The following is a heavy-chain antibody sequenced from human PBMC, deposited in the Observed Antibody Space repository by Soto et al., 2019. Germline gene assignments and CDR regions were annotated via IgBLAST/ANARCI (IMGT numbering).Heavy chain of an antibody. D-gene: IGHD5-18*01. V-gene: IGHV4-31*03. Sequence: TRSVTCPVGDGSSGRRCHYWYWIRQHPGNCLEWIGYIYYSGSTYYNPSLKSRVTISVDTSKNQFSLKLSSVTAADTAVYYCARDYGVGWDDTAMVPWFDPWGQGTLVTVSS. CDR1: DGSSGRRCHY. J-gene: IGHJ5*02. CDR3: ARDYGVGWDDTAMVPWFDP. CDR2: IYYSGST.